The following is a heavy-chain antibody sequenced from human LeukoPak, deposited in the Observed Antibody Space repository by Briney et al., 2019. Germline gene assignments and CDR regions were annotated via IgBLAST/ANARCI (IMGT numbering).Heavy chain of an antibody. J-gene: IGHJ4*02. CDR3: AKDRDGYGPYYFDH. D-gene: IGHD5-18*01. Sequence: GGSLRLFCAASGFTFSSYAMTWVRQAPGKGLEWVSGISGSGVYTSYADSVKGRFTISRDNSKNTVYLQMNSLRAEDTALYYCAKDRDGYGPYYFDHWGQGTLVTVSS. CDR1: GFTFSSYA. V-gene: IGHV3-23*01. CDR2: ISGSGVYT.